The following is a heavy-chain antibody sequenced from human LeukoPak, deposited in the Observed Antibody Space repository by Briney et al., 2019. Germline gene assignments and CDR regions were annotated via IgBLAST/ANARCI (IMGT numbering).Heavy chain of an antibody. CDR3: AREGLAVAVFTFDY. CDR1: GFTFSSYG. CDR2: TSYDGSNK. J-gene: IGHJ4*02. Sequence: PGGSLRLSCAASGFTFSSYGMHWVRQAPGKGLEWVAVTSYDGSNKYYADSVKGRFTISRDNSKNTLYLQMNRLRAEDTAVYYCAREGLAVAVFTFDYWGQGTLVTVSS. D-gene: IGHD6-19*01. V-gene: IGHV3-30*19.